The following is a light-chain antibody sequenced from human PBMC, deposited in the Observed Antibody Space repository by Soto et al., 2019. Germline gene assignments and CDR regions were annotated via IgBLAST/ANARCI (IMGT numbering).Light chain of an antibody. Sequence: EIVLTQSPGTLSLSPGERATLSCRASQSVSSSYLAWYQQIPGQAPRLLIYGASSRATGIPDRFSGSGFRTDFTLTISRLEPEDFEVSYCQQYCSSPHTWTFGQGTKVEIK. CDR1: QSVSSSY. CDR3: QQYCSSPHTWT. V-gene: IGKV3-20*01. J-gene: IGKJ1*01. CDR2: GAS.